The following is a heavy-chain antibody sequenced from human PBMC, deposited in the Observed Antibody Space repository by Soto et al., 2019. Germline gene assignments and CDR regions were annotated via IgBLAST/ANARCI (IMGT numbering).Heavy chain of an antibody. CDR1: GFTFSDYY. D-gene: IGHD3-22*01. CDR3: ASGHYYDRSGYFY. J-gene: IGHJ4*02. CDR2: ISSSSSYT. Sequence: GWSLRLSCAASGFTFSDYYMSLIRQAPGKGLEWVSYISSSSSYTNYADSVKGRFTISRDNAKNSLYLQMNSLRAEDTAVYYCASGHYYDRSGYFYWGQGTMVTVSS. V-gene: IGHV3-11*06.